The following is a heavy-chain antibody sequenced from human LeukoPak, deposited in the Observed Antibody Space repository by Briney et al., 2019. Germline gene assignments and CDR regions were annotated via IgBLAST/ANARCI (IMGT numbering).Heavy chain of an antibody. D-gene: IGHD3-3*01. Sequence: GGSLRLSCAASGFTFGDYYMSWIRQAPGKGLEWVSYISSSGSTIYYADSVKGRFTISRDNAKNSLYLQMNSLRAEDTAVYYCERARNYDFWSGYYEYYFDYWGQGTLVTVSS. CDR2: ISSSGSTI. CDR1: GFTFGDYY. CDR3: ERARNYDFWSGYYEYYFDY. V-gene: IGHV3-11*01. J-gene: IGHJ4*02.